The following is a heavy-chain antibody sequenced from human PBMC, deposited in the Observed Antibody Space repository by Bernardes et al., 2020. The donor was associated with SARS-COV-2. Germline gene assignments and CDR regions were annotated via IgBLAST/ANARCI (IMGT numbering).Heavy chain of an antibody. D-gene: IGHD3-16*01. CDR2: IYYSGST. CDR3: ARTPGGKQMLYYYSGMDV. V-gene: IGHV4-59*01. J-gene: IGHJ6*02. Sequence: SETLSLTCTVSGGSISGYYWTWIRQPPGQGLEWIGYIYYSGSTNSNPSLKSRVTISVDTSKNQFSLKLSFVTAADTAVYYCARTPGGKQMLYYYSGMDVWGPGTRVTVSS. CDR1: GGSISGYY.